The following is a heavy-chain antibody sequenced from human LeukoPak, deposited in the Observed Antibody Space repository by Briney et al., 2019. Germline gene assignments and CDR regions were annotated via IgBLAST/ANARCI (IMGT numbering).Heavy chain of an antibody. D-gene: IGHD3-22*01. V-gene: IGHV1-18*01. J-gene: IGHJ3*02. CDR3: ARERYYDREDAFDI. Sequence: GASVKLSCKASGPPFSSYAISWVRQAPGLRLKWMGWIRAYNGNTNYAQKLQGRVTMTTDTSTSTAYMELRSLRSDDTAVYYCARERYYDREDAFDIWGQGTMVTVSS. CDR2: IRAYNGNT. CDR1: GPPFSSYA.